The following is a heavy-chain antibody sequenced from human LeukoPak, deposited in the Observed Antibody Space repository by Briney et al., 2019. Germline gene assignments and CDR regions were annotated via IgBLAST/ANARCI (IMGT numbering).Heavy chain of an antibody. J-gene: IGHJ4*02. Sequence: GGSLRLTCAASGFTFDDYAMHWVRQAPGKGLEWVSGISWNSGSIGYADSVKGRFTISRDNAKNSLYLQMNTLRVDDTAMYYCARGIASHDFFSRGEWGQGTLVTVSS. CDR1: GFTFDDYA. CDR2: ISWNSGSI. CDR3: ARGIASHDFFSRGE. V-gene: IGHV3-9*01. D-gene: IGHD2-21*01.